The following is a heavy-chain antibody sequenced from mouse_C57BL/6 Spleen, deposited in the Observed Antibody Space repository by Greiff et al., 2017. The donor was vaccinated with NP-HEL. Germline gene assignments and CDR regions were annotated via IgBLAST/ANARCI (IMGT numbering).Heavy chain of an antibody. D-gene: IGHD4-1*01. CDR3: ARIGNWDDFDY. V-gene: IGHV1-26*01. CDR1: GYTFTDYY. CDR2: INPNNGGT. J-gene: IGHJ2*01. Sequence: VQLKQSGPELVKPGASVKISCKASGYTFTDYYMNWVKQSHGKSLEWIGDINPNNGGTSYNQKFKGKATLTVDKSSSTAYMELRSLTSEDSAVYYCARIGNWDDFDYWGQGTTLTVSS.